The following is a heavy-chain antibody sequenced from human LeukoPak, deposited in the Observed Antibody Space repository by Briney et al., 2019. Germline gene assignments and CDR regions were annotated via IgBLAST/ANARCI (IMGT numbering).Heavy chain of an antibody. CDR2: ITGSDGSA. CDR1: GFTFNNYA. J-gene: IGHJ4*02. D-gene: IGHD5-18*01. Sequence: GGSLRLSCAASGFTFNNYAMSWVRQAPGTGLEWVSSITGSDGSAYYADSVKGRFTISRDNSKNTLYLQMNSLRAEDTAVYYCARDMTPLSAPGYSSYFGFDYWGQGTLVTVSS. V-gene: IGHV3-23*01. CDR3: ARDMTPLSAPGYSSYFGFDY.